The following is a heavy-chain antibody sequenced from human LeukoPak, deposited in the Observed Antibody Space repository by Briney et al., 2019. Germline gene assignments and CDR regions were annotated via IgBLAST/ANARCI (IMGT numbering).Heavy chain of an antibody. CDR2: ISTSSSYI. V-gene: IGHV3-21*01. D-gene: IGHD5-24*01. J-gene: IGHJ3*02. CDR1: GFTFNTYS. Sequence: WGSLRLSCAASGFTFNTYSMNWVSQAPGKGLEWVSSISTSSSYIYYADSVKGRFTISRDNAKNSLYLQMNSLRAEDTAVYYCARGTRDGYYLFDAFDIWGQGTMVTVSS. CDR3: ARGTRDGYYLFDAFDI.